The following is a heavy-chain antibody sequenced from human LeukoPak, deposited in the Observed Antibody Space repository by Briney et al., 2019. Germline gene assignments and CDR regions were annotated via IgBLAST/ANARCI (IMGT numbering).Heavy chain of an antibody. V-gene: IGHV4-34*01. CDR2: INHSGST. D-gene: IGHD3-3*02. Sequence: SETLSLTCAVYGGSFSGYYWSWIRQPPGKGLEWIGEINHSGSTNYNASLKSRVTISVDTSKNQFSLKLSSVTAADTAVYYCASLSNMINWSDPWSQGTLVTVSS. CDR3: ASLSNMINWSDP. J-gene: IGHJ5*02. CDR1: GGSFSGYY.